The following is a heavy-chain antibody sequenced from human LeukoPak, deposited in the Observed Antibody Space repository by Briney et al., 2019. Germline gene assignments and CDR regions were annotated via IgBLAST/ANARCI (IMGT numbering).Heavy chain of an antibody. Sequence: GGSLRLSCAASGFTFSSYAMSWVRQAPGKGLEWVSAIGGSGGSTYYADSVKGRFTISRDNAKNSLYLQMNSLRAEDTAVYYCAELGITMIGGVWGKGTTVTISS. CDR3: AELGITMIGGV. CDR1: GFTFSSYA. V-gene: IGHV3-23*01. J-gene: IGHJ6*04. D-gene: IGHD3-10*02. CDR2: IGGSGGST.